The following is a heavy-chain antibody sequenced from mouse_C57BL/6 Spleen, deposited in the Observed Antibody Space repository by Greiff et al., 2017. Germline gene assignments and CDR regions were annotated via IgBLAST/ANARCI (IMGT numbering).Heavy chain of an antibody. V-gene: IGHV3-6*01. CDR3: ARAHWDGDAMDY. D-gene: IGHD4-1*01. J-gene: IGHJ4*01. CDR2: ISYDGSN. Sequence: ESGPGLVKPSQSLSLTCSVTGYSITSGYYWNWIRQFPGNKLEWMGYISYDGSNNYNPSLKNRISITRDTSKNQFFLKLNSVTTEDTATYYCARAHWDGDAMDYWGQGTSVTVSS. CDR1: GYSITSGYY.